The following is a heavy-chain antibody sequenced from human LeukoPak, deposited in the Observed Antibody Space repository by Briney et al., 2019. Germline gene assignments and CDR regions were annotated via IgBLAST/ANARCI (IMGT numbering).Heavy chain of an antibody. CDR2: IYYSGST. Sequence: SETLSLTCTVSGGSISSYYWSWIRQPPGKGLEWIGYIYYSGSTNYNLSLKSRVTISVDTSKNQFSLKLSSVTAADTAVYYCARDLITNGMDVWGQGTTVTVSS. J-gene: IGHJ6*02. V-gene: IGHV4-59*01. CDR3: ARDLITNGMDV. CDR1: GGSISSYY. D-gene: IGHD3-3*01.